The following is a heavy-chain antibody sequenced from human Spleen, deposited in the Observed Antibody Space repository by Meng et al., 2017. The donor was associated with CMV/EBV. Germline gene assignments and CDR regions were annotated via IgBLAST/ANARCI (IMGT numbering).Heavy chain of an antibody. V-gene: IGHV1-69*10. J-gene: IGHJ4*02. CDR3: ARAVKEGPLVATFDY. CDR2: IIPILGIE. D-gene: IGHD5-12*01. Sequence: QVQLVQSGAEVKKPGSSVKVSCKASGGTFSSYAISWVRQAPGQGLKWMGGIIPILGIENYAQKFQGRVTITADKSTSTAYMELSSLRSEDTAVYYCARAVKEGPLVATFDYWGQGTLVTVSS. CDR1: GGTFSSYA.